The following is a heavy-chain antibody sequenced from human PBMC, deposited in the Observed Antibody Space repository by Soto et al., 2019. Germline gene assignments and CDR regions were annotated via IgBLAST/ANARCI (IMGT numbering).Heavy chain of an antibody. D-gene: IGHD3-10*01. CDR2: ISHSGGST. J-gene: IGHJ6*02. CDR3: AKDLFEWFGESSSYYHDMDV. CDR1: GITFSNYP. Sequence: GGSLRLSCAASGITFSNYPMRWVRQAPGKGLEWVSTISHSGGSTYYANSVKGRFTISRDNSKNTLYLQMNSLRAEDTAVYYCAKDLFEWFGESSSYYHDMDVWGQGTTVTVSS. V-gene: IGHV3-23*01.